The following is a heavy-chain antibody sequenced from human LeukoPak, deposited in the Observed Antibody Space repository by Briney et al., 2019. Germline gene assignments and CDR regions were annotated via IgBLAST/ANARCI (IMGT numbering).Heavy chain of an antibody. CDR1: GFPFSSYA. CDR3: ARRLGTYPSNWFDP. Sequence: GSLRLSCAASGFPFSSYAMHWVRQAPGKGLEWVAAISYDGSNKYYADSVKGRFTISRDNSKNTLYLQMNSLRAEDTAVYYCARRLGTYPSNWFDPWGQGTLVTVSS. V-gene: IGHV3-30-3*01. J-gene: IGHJ5*02. CDR2: ISYDGSNK. D-gene: IGHD7-27*01.